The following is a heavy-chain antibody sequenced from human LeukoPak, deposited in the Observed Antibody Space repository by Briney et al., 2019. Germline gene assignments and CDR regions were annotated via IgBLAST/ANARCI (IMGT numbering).Heavy chain of an antibody. D-gene: IGHD1-26*01. V-gene: IGHV4-4*02. CDR1: GGSITTTNY. Sequence: LSETLSRTCGVSGGSITTTNYWSWVRQPPGGGLEWIGEISLAGRTRYNPSLKSRVNISIDESKNHLYLNLASVTAADTAVYYCSRESGPFCPFGHWGQGTLVAVTS. CDR3: SRESGPFCPFGH. CDR2: ISLAGRT. J-gene: IGHJ4*02.